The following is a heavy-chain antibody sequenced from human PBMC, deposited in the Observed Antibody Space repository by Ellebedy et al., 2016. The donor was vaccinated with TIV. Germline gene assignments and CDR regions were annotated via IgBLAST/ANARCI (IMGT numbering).Heavy chain of an antibody. CDR1: GGTFSSYA. CDR2: IIPIFGTA. Sequence: SVKVSXXASGGTFSSYAISWVRQAPGQGLEWMGGIIPIFGTANYAQKFQGRVTITADESTSTAYMELSSLRSEDTAVYYCAREVRSSWFPYYFDYWGQGTLVTVSS. J-gene: IGHJ4*02. V-gene: IGHV1-69*13. D-gene: IGHD6-13*01. CDR3: AREVRSSWFPYYFDY.